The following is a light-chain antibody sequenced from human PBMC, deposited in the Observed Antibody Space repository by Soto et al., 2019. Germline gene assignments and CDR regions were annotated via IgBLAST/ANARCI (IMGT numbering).Light chain of an antibody. J-gene: IGLJ2*01. CDR1: SSDVGSYNL. CDR2: EVS. CDR3: SSDSHISTSAVL. Sequence: QSALTQPASVSGSPGQSITISCTGTSSDVGSYNLVSWYQQHPGKAPKLVIYEVSKLPSGVSNRLSGSKSGNMASLTISGRQAEDEADYYCSSDSHISTSAVLLGGGTKLTVL. V-gene: IGLV2-23*02.